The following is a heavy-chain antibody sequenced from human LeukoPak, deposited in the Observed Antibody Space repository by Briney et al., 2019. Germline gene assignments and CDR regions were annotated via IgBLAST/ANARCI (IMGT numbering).Heavy chain of an antibody. CDR2: INPSGGST. CDR1: GYTFTSYY. V-gene: IGHV1-46*01. Sequence: GASVKVSCKASGYTFTSYYMRWVRQAPGQGHEWMGIINPSGGSTSYAQKFRGRVTMARDTSTSTVYMELSSLRSEDTAVYYCARSLLWFGELLETLDYWGQGTPVTVSS. D-gene: IGHD3-10*01. CDR3: ARSLLWFGELLETLDY. J-gene: IGHJ4*02.